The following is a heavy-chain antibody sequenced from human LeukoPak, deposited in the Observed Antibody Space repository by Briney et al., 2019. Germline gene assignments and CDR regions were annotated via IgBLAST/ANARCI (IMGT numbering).Heavy chain of an antibody. CDR3: ARDAIVVIPLYYFDY. CDR2: ISAYNGNT. J-gene: IGHJ4*02. D-gene: IGHD3-22*01. CDR1: GYTFTSYG. Sequence: GASVKVSCKASGYTFTSYGISWVRQAPGQGLEWMGWISAYNGNTNYAQKLQGRVTMTTDTSTSTAYMELRSLRSDDTAVYYCARDAIVVIPLYYFDYWGQGTLVTVSS. V-gene: IGHV1-18*01.